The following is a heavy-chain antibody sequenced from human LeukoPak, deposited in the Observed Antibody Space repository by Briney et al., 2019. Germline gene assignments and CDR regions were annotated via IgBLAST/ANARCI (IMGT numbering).Heavy chain of an antibody. CDR1: GFTFSSYW. V-gene: IGHV3-7*03. D-gene: IGHD3-22*01. J-gene: IGHJ3*02. CDR2: IKQDGSEK. CDR3: AKATYYSGSSDAFDI. Sequence: PGGSLRLSCAASGFTFSSYWMSWVRQAPGKGLEWVANIKQDGSEKYYVDSVKGRFTISRDNAKNSLYLQMNSLRAEDTAVYYCAKATYYSGSSDAFDIWGQGTMITVSS.